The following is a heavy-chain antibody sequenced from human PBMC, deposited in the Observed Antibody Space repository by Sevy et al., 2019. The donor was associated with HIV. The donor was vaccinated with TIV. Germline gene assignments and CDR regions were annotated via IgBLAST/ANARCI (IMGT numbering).Heavy chain of an antibody. CDR2: ISGTGLST. J-gene: IGHJ4*02. CDR3: ATAPPQVGKVYWFDY. CDR1: GFTFSNYA. Sequence: GESLRLSCAASGFTFSNYAMNWVRQAPGKGLEWVSTISGTGLSTYYADSVKGRFTISRDNSKNTLYLQMNTLRAEDTAVYYCATAPPQVGKVYWFDYWGQGTLVTVSS. D-gene: IGHD1-26*01. V-gene: IGHV3-23*01.